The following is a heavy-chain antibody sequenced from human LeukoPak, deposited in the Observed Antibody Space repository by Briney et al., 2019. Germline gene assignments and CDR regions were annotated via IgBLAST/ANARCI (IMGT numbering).Heavy chain of an antibody. V-gene: IGHV3-7*05. J-gene: IGHJ4*02. CDR3: ARWAKDSSGWYIDF. CDR2: IRRDASAQ. CDR1: GFTFSTYY. D-gene: IGHD6-19*01. Sequence: GGSLRLSCAASGFTFSTYYMAWVRQAPGKGLAWVANIRRDASAQFYADSVKGRFTVSRDNAKNSLYLQMNSLRVEDTAIYYCARWAKDSSGWYIDFWGQGTLVTVSS.